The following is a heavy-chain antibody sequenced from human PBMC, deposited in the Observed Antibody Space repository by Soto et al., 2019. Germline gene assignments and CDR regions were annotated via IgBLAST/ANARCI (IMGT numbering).Heavy chain of an antibody. CDR2: VYYSGGA. CDR3: TRDGDGRMTTNPYYYYGMDV. CDR1: GGSISGYY. D-gene: IGHD2-21*02. V-gene: IGHV4-59*01. J-gene: IGHJ6*02. Sequence: SETLSLTCTVSGGSISGYYWGWIRQPPGKGLEWIGNVYYSGGAQYNPSVKRRVSISVDTSKNQVSLNLSSVTAADTAVYYCTRDGDGRMTTNPYYYYGMDVWGPGITVTVSS.